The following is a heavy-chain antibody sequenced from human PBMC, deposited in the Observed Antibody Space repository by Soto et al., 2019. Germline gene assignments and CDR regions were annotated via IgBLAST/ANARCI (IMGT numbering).Heavy chain of an antibody. J-gene: IGHJ4*02. CDR3: ARTTTPKSRDY. Sequence: GYLKLSCAAHEFPFSSFDMSWVRQAPGKGLEYVSSISVTGSGTYYADSVKGRFTISRDNSKNTLYLQMNSLRVEDTAVYYCARTTTPKSRDYWGQGT. CDR1: EFPFSSFD. CDR2: ISVTGSGT. V-gene: IGHV3-23*01. D-gene: IGHD4-17*01.